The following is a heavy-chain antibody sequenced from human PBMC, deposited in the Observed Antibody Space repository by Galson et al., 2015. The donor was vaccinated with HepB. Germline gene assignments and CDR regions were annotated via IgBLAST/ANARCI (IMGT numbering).Heavy chain of an antibody. J-gene: IGHJ3*02. Sequence: LRLSCAASGFTYISHGMHWVRQPPCRGLAGVAVICYDGRSKYSADCVKDRFTISRKNSKNTLYLQKNSLRAADTAVYYCAREFGHVQVLNDAFDIWGQGTMVTVSS. D-gene: IGHD3-16*01. CDR3: AREFGHVQVLNDAFDI. CDR1: GFTYISHG. V-gene: IGHV3-33*01. CDR2: ICYDGRSK.